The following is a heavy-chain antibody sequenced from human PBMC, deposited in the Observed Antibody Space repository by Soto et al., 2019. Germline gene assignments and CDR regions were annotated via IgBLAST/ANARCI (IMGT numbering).Heavy chain of an antibody. CDR1: GYTFTSYY. CDR2: INPSGGST. Sequence: QVQLVQSGAEVKKPGASVKVSCKASGYTFTSYYMHWVRQAPGQGLEWMGIINPSGGSTSYAQKFQGRVTMTRDTSTGTVYMELSSLRSEDTAVYYCARDAAVVVVAATPSAFDIWGQGTMVTVSS. D-gene: IGHD2-15*01. J-gene: IGHJ3*02. V-gene: IGHV1-46*01. CDR3: ARDAAVVVVAATPSAFDI.